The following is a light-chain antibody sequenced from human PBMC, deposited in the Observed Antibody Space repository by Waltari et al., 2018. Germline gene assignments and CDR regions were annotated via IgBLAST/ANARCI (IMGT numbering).Light chain of an antibody. CDR1: QSLLNSNGYNY. Sequence: EIVMAQSPLSLPVTPGEPASISCRSNQSLLNSNGYNYLDWYLQRPGQSPQLLTYLGSNRPYRVPDRFSGSGAGTDFTLKISRVEAEDFGVYYCMQSLQSPFTFGPGTKVDIK. V-gene: IGKV2-28*01. J-gene: IGKJ3*01. CDR3: MQSLQSPFT. CDR2: LGS.